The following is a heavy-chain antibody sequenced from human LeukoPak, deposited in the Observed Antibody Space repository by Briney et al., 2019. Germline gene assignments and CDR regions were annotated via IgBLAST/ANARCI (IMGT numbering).Heavy chain of an antibody. CDR1: GFTFSSYW. CDR2: INSDGRRT. Sequence: GGSLRLSCAAPGFTFSSYWMPWVRHAPGKGLVWVSRINSDGRRTTYAASVKGRFSISRDNAKNTPYLQVHSRRPGDTVVSYFARGGDWLLDYWGQGTLVTVSS. CDR3: ARGGDWLLDY. J-gene: IGHJ4*02. V-gene: IGHV3-74*03. D-gene: IGHD3-9*01.